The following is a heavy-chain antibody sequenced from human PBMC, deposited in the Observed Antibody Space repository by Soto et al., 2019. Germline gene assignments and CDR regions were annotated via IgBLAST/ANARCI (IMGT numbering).Heavy chain of an antibody. Sequence: GGSLRLSCAASGFTFSSYAMHWVRQAPGKGLEWVAVISYDGSNKYYADSVKGRFTISRDNSKNTLYLQMNSLRAEDTAVYYCARSYGDYGMDVWGQGTTVTVSS. D-gene: IGHD4-17*01. V-gene: IGHV3-30-3*01. J-gene: IGHJ6*02. CDR1: GFTFSSYA. CDR2: ISYDGSNK. CDR3: ARSYGDYGMDV.